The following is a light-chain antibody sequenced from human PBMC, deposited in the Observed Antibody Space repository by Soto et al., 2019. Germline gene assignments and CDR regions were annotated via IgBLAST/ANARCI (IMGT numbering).Light chain of an antibody. J-gene: IGLJ1*01. CDR2: EVN. CDR3: TSHTGGSTYV. V-gene: IGLV2-14*01. CDR1: TSDLGSYNY. Sequence: QSALTQPASVSGSPGQSITISCTGTTSDLGSYNYVSWYQHHPGKAPKLMIYEVNNRPSGISNRFSGSKSGNTASLTISGLQAEDEAEYYCTSHTGGSTYVFGTGTKLTVL.